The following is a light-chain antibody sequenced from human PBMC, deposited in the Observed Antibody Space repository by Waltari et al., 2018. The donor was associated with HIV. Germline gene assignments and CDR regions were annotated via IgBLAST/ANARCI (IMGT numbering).Light chain of an antibody. J-gene: IGKJ1*01. Sequence: DIVMTHSPDSLTVSLGARATINCKSSKTVLYSSNNKNYLAWYQQQLVKPPKLLVYWASTRESGVPDRFSGSGSGTDFTLTISILQAEDVAVYYCQKYYSSPRGTFGQGTKVEIK. CDR1: KTVLYSSNNKNY. V-gene: IGKV4-1*01. CDR2: WAS. CDR3: QKYYSSPRGT.